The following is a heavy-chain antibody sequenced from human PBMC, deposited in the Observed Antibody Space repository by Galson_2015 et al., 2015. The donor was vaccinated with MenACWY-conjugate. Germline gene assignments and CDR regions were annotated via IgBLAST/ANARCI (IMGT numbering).Heavy chain of an antibody. V-gene: IGHV3-48*01. D-gene: IGHD2/OR15-2a*01. Sequence: SLRLSCAASGFTFSSYSMNWVRQAPGKGLEWVSYISSSSSTIYYADSVKGRFTISRDNAKNSLYLQMNSLRAEDTAVYYCARHGGVIVADAFGIWGQGTMVTVSS. J-gene: IGHJ3*02. CDR2: ISSSSSTI. CDR1: GFTFSSYS. CDR3: ARHGGVIVADAFGI.